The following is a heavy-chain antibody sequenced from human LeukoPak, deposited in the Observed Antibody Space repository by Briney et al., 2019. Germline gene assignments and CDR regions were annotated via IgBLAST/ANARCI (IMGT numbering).Heavy chain of an antibody. J-gene: IGHJ4*02. CDR1: GFTFSNYA. CDR3: AKWGDYDILTGYYDSDY. CDR2: VSGRDDST. Sequence: GGSLRLSCAASGFTFSNYAMSWVRRAPGKGLESVSAVSGRDDSTYYADSVKGRFTISRDTSKNTLYLQMNSLRTEDTAVYYCAKWGDYDILTGYYDSDYWGQGTLVTVSS. V-gene: IGHV3-23*01. D-gene: IGHD3-9*01.